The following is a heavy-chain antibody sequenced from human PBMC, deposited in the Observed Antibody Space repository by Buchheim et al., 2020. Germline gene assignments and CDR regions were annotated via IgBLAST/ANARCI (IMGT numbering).Heavy chain of an antibody. Sequence: EVQLVESGGGLVQPGGSLRLSCAASGFMFSSLWMSWVRQAPGKGLEWVANIKQDGSEKNYVDSVKGRFTISRDNAKSSLFLQMNSLRVEDTAVYYCARGYSYVLYWGQGTL. V-gene: IGHV3-7*01. CDR3: ARGYSYVLY. D-gene: IGHD5-18*01. J-gene: IGHJ4*02. CDR1: GFMFSSLW. CDR2: IKQDGSEK.